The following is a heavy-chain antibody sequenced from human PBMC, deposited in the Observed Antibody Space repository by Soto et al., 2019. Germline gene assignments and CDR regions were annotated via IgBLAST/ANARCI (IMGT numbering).Heavy chain of an antibody. Sequence: GGSLRLSCVASGFSLANYPMNWVRQTPGKGLEWISYSSPRGDTIYYADSVEGRFTISRDSARNSLSLHMSSLRDEDSALYYCAKGPHTNVGWPYYFESWRQGVPVTVSS. CDR3: AKGPHTNVGWPYYFES. D-gene: IGHD6-19*01. CDR2: SSPRGDTI. J-gene: IGHJ4*02. V-gene: IGHV3-48*02. CDR1: GFSLANYP.